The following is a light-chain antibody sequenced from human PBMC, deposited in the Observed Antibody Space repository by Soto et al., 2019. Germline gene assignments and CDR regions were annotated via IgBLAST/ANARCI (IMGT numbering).Light chain of an antibody. CDR1: QDISNY. Sequence: IHITHSPSSLSSSVGDRVTITCQASQDISNYLNWYQQKPGKAPKLLIYDASNLETGVPSRFSGSGSVTDFTFTISSPQPEDIGTYYCQQYDNLLLTFGGGTKVDIK. CDR3: QQYDNLLLT. V-gene: IGKV1-33*01. CDR2: DAS. J-gene: IGKJ4*01.